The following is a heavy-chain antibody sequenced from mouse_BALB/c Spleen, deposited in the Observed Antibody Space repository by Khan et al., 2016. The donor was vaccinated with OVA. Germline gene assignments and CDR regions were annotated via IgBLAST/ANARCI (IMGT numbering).Heavy chain of an antibody. CDR3: ARGCSSCPSWFAY. CDR2: IRYDGNS. V-gene: IGHV3-6*02. J-gene: IGHJ3*01. D-gene: IGHD3-2*02. CDR1: GYSITSGYF. Sequence: PQESGPGLVKPSQSLSLTCSVTGYSITSGYFWNWIRQFPGNKLEWMGYIRYDGNSNYNPSLKNRISITRDTSKNQVFLKLKSVTPEDTATYYCARGCSSCPSWFAYWVHETLFTVSA.